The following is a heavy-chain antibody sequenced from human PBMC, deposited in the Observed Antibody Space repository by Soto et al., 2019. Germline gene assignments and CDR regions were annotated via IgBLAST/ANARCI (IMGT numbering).Heavy chain of an antibody. CDR3: ARSLDY. CDR1: GFPFSSSW. J-gene: IGHJ4*02. V-gene: IGHV3-7*01. Sequence: EVQLVQSGGGLVQPGGSLRLSCVASGFPFSSSWMDWVRQAPGKGLEWVANIIQDGSQTYYVDSVKGRFTVSRDNAENSVYLQMNSLRVEDTAVYYCARSLDYWGQGTLVTVSS. CDR2: IIQDGSQT.